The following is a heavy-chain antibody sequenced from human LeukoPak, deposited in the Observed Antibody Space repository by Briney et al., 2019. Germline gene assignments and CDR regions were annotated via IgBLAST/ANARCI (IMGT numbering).Heavy chain of an antibody. D-gene: IGHD2-15*01. J-gene: IGHJ4*02. CDR2: FNPDTGDT. CDR3: VTQSFDF. CDR1: GYSFSDYT. V-gene: IGHV1-2*02. Sequence: ASVKVSCKTSGYSFSDYTVHWVRQAPGEGLEWLGWFNPDTGDTFSAQRFQGRVTLTWDTARRAAYMEMRNLNVDDTAVFYCVTQSFDFWGQGTLVTVSS.